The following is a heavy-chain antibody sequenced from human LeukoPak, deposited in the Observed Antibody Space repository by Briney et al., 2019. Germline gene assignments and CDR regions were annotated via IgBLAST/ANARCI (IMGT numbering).Heavy chain of an antibody. J-gene: IGHJ4*02. CDR2: ISTSGSTI. CDR3: ARPITVITLFDN. Sequence: PGGSLRLSCAASGFTFSDYYMSWIRQAPGKGLEWVSYISTSGSTIYYADSVKGRFTISRDNAKNSLYLQMNSLRAEDTAVYYCARPITVITLFDNWGQGTLVTVSS. V-gene: IGHV3-11*04. D-gene: IGHD4-17*01. CDR1: GFTFSDYY.